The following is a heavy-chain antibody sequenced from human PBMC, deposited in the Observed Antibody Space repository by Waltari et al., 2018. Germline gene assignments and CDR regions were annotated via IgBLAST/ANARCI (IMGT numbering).Heavy chain of an antibody. CDR2: ISAYNGNT. CDR3: AHYDSSGYYQDAFDI. J-gene: IGHJ3*02. CDR1: GYTFTSYG. V-gene: IGHV1-18*01. Sequence: QVQLVQSGAEVKKPGASVKVSCKASGYTFTSYGISWVRQAPGQGFEWMGWISAYNGNTNYAQKLQGRVTMTTDTSTSTAYMELRSLRSDDTAVYYCAHYDSSGYYQDAFDIWGQGTMVTVSS. D-gene: IGHD3-22*01.